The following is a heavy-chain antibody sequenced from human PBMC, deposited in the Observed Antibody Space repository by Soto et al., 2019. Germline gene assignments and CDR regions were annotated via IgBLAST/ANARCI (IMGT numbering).Heavy chain of an antibody. CDR2: ILVGGST. J-gene: IGHJ3*02. V-gene: IGHV3-23*01. Sequence: GGPLRHSWTAAEFTCASYDGSCVRQAPGKGLEWVSTILVGGSTHYPDSVKGRFTISRDNSKNTVFLQMNSLTAGDTAAYYCEKATATGGGAFDIRGQGTMVTVSS. D-gene: IGHD2-8*02. CDR3: EKATATGGGAFDI. CDR1: EFTCASYD.